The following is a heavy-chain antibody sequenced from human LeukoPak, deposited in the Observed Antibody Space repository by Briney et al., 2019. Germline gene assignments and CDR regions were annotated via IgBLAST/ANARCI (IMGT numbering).Heavy chain of an antibody. CDR2: VYYSGST. Sequence: PSETLSLTCTVSGGSISSYYWSWIRQPPGKGLEWIGYVYYSGSTNYNPSLRSRVTISVDTSKNQFSLKLNSMTAADTALYYCASDKAPGGLFDCWGQGSLVTVSS. D-gene: IGHD2-15*01. CDR1: GGSISSYY. CDR3: ASDKAPGGLFDC. V-gene: IGHV4-59*01. J-gene: IGHJ4*02.